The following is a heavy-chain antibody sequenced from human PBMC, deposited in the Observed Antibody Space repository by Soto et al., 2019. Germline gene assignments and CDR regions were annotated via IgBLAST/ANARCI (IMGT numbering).Heavy chain of an antibody. CDR2: IIPIFGTA. CDR1: GGTFSSYA. D-gene: IGHD3-22*01. CDR3: AREPEYYYDSSGYYPHTFDP. Sequence: SVKVSCKASGGTFSSYAISWLRQAPGQGLEWMGGIIPIFGTANYAQKFQGRVTITADESTSTAYMELSSLRSEHTAVYYCAREPEYYYDSSGYYPHTFDPWGQGTLVTVSS. J-gene: IGHJ5*02. V-gene: IGHV1-69*13.